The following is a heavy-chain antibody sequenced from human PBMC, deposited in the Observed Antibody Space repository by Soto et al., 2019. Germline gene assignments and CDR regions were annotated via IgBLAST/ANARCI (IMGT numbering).Heavy chain of an antibody. D-gene: IGHD1-1*01. Sequence: SETLSLTCAVYGGSFSGYYWSWIRQPPGKGLEWIGEINHSGSTNYNPSLKSRVTISVDTSKNQFSLKLSSVTAADMAVYYCARGQLNWFDPWGQGTLVTVSS. CDR3: ARGQLNWFDP. J-gene: IGHJ5*02. V-gene: IGHV4-34*01. CDR1: GGSFSGYY. CDR2: INHSGST.